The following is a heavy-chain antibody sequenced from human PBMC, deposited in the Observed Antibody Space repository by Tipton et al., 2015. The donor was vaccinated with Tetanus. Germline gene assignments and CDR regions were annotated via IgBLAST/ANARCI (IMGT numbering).Heavy chain of an antibody. J-gene: IGHJ4*02. V-gene: IGHV1-2*02. Sequence: QVQLVQSGAEMEKPGASVRVSCKPSGYTFTNYHVQWVRQAPGQGLEWMGWIDPKSGDTDFAQRFQGRVTMTRDTSTSTVYMELSSLRYEDTAVYYCARGMDYDSSGIDDFWGQGTLVTVSS. CDR1: GYTFTNYH. CDR2: IDPKSGDT. D-gene: IGHD3-22*01. CDR3: ARGMDYDSSGIDDF.